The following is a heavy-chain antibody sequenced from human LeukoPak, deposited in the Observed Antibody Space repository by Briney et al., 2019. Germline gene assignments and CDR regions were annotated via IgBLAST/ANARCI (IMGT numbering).Heavy chain of an antibody. CDR3: ARGFWVWPQRSRRGYYFDY. CDR2: MNPNSGNT. J-gene: IGHJ4*02. CDR1: GYTFTNYD. D-gene: IGHD3-16*01. Sequence: ASVKVSCKASGYTFTNYDINWVRQATGQGLEWMGWMNPNSGNTGYAQKFQGRVTITRNTSISTAYMELSSLRSEDTAVYYCARGFWVWPQRSRRGYYFDYWGQGTLVTVSS. V-gene: IGHV1-8*03.